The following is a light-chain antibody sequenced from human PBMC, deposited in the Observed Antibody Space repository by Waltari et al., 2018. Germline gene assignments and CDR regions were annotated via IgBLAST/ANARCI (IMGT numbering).Light chain of an antibody. CDR3: QAWDATTGML. CDR2: QDL. CDR1: RLGDKF. Sequence: SYELTQPPSVSVSPGQTVSITCSGDRLGDKFACWYQQKAGQSPILVIYQDLKRPSGIPERVSGSRSGNTATLTIRGTHVMDEADYYCQAWDATTGMLFGGGTQVTVL. V-gene: IGLV3-1*01. J-gene: IGLJ2*01.